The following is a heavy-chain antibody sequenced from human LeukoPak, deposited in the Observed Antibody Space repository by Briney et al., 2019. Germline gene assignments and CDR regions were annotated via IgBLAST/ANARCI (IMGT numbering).Heavy chain of an antibody. Sequence: SETLSLTCAVYGRSFSGYYWSWIRQPPGKGLEWIGEINHGGSTNYNPYLQSRVTISVGTSKKQFSLKLRSVTGADTAVYYCARGPHPGNNYSYYMDVWGKGTTVTVSS. J-gene: IGHJ6*03. CDR1: GRSFSGYY. V-gene: IGHV4-34*01. D-gene: IGHD1-1*01. CDR3: ARGPHPGNNYSYYMDV. CDR2: INHGGST.